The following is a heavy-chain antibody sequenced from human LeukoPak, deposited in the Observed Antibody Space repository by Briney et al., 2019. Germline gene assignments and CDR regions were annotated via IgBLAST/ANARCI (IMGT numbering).Heavy chain of an antibody. CDR2: ISPSGGST. CDR1: VYTFTSYY. D-gene: IGHD6-13*01. Sequence: ASVNVSCKSSVYTFTSYYLYWVRQAPGLGLEWMGIISPSGGSTSYAQKFQGRVTMTGDTSTSTVYMELRSLTSDDTAVYYCARDQYVGSSRYYYFEYWGQGTLVTVSS. V-gene: IGHV1-46*01. J-gene: IGHJ4*02. CDR3: ARDQYVGSSRYYYFEY.